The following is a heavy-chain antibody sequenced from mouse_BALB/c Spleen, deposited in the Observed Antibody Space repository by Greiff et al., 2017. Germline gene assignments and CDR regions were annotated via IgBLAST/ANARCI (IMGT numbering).Heavy chain of an antibody. D-gene: IGHD2-4*01. CDR1: GYSITSDYA. CDR3: ARIYDYDEGMDY. V-gene: IGHV3-2*02. Sequence: EVQLQESGPGLVKPSQSLSLTCTVTGYSITSDYAWNWIRQFPGNKLEWMGYISYSGSTSYNPSLKSRISITRDTSKNQFFLQLNSVTTEDTATYYCARIYDYDEGMDYWGQGTSVTVSS. J-gene: IGHJ4*01. CDR2: ISYSGST.